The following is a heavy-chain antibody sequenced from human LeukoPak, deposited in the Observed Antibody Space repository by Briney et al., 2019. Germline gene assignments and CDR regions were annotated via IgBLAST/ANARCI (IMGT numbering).Heavy chain of an antibody. D-gene: IGHD3-10*01. CDR3: ARTYYGSAMGFDY. J-gene: IGHJ4*02. CDR1: GGSFSGYY. CDR2: INHSGST. V-gene: IGHV4-34*01. Sequence: PSETLSLTCAVYGGSFSGYYWSWIRQPPGKGLEWLGEINHSGSTNYNPSLKSRVTISVDTSKNQFSLKLSSVTAADTAVYYCARTYYGSAMGFDYWGQGTLVTVSS.